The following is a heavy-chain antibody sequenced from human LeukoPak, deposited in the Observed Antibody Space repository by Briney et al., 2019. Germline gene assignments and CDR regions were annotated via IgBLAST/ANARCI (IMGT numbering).Heavy chain of an antibody. Sequence: GGSLRLSCAASGFTFSSYSMNWVRQAPGKGLEWVSYISSSSSTIYYADSVKGRFTISRDNAKNSLYLQMNSQRDEDTAVYYCAREAPYDSSGYAYWGQGTLVTVSS. V-gene: IGHV3-48*02. J-gene: IGHJ4*02. CDR2: ISSSSSTI. D-gene: IGHD3-22*01. CDR3: AREAPYDSSGYAY. CDR1: GFTFSSYS.